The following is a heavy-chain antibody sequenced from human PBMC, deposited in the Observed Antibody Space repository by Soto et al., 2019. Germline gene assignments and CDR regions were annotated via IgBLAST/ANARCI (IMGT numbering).Heavy chain of an antibody. Sequence: SETLSLTCTVSGGSMNSFYWSWIRQPPGKGLEWIGYIYHSGTTNYNPSLRGRVTISIDTSKSQFSLRLSSVTAADTAVYYYARDLVRGVIGYWGQGTLVTVSS. CDR1: GGSMNSFY. V-gene: IGHV4-59*01. D-gene: IGHD3-10*01. J-gene: IGHJ4*02. CDR2: IYHSGTT. CDR3: ARDLVRGVIGY.